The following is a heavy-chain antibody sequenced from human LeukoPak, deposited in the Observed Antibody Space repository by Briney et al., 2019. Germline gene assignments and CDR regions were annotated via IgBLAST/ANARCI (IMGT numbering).Heavy chain of an antibody. CDR2: TYYRSKWYN. CDR3: XXEXVRXAEAFDY. Sequence: CXISGDIVSSNSAAWNWIRQSPSRGLEWLGRTYYRSKWYNDYAVSVKSRITINPDTSKNQFSLQLNSVTPEDTAVYXCXXEXVRXAEAFDYWGQGXLVTVSS. J-gene: IGHJ4*02. CDR1: GDIVSSNSAA. V-gene: IGHV6-1*01.